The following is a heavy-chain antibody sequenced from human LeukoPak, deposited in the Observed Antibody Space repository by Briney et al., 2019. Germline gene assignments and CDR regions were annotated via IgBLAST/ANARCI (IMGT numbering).Heavy chain of an antibody. Sequence: PGGSLRLSCAASGFTFDDYAMHWVRQCPGKGAEWVSGISSNSDAVAYADSLKGRFTISRDNAKNSLYLQMNSLRDEDTAFYYCAKDRWTIFGVSSGVGWFDPWGQGTLVSVSS. V-gene: IGHV3-9*01. J-gene: IGHJ5*02. D-gene: IGHD3-3*01. CDR3: AKDRWTIFGVSSGVGWFDP. CDR2: ISSNSDAV. CDR1: GFTFDDYA.